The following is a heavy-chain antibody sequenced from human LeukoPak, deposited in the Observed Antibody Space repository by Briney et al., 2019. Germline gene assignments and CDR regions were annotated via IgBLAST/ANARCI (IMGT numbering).Heavy chain of an antibody. CDR3: ARGLGYYDSSGSLFFDY. D-gene: IGHD3-22*01. V-gene: IGHV1-18*01. CDR1: GYTFTSYG. CDR2: ISAYNGNT. Sequence: ASVKASCKASGYTFTSYGISWVRQAPGQGLEWMGWISAYNGNTNYAQKLQGRVTMTTDTSTSTAYMELRSLRSDDTAVYYCARGLGYYDSSGSLFFDYWGQGTLVTVSS. J-gene: IGHJ4*02.